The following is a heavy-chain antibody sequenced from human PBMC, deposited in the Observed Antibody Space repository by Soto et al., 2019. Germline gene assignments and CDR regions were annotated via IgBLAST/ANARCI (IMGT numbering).Heavy chain of an antibody. V-gene: IGHV1-18*01. Sequence: ASVKVSCKASGYTLTSYGISWVRQAPGQGLEWMGWISAYNGNTNYAQKLQGRVTMTTDTSTSTAYMELRSLRSDDTAVYYCARDEYGIAVVSFDIWGQGTMVTVSS. D-gene: IGHD6-19*01. J-gene: IGHJ3*02. CDR1: GYTLTSYG. CDR3: ARDEYGIAVVSFDI. CDR2: ISAYNGNT.